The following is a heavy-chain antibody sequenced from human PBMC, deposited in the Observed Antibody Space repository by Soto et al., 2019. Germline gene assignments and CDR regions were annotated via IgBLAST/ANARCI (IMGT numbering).Heavy chain of an antibody. CDR3: ARALQYCSGGSCYST. CDR1: GGTFSSYT. CDR2: IIPILGIA. J-gene: IGHJ4*02. V-gene: IGHV1-69*02. Sequence: QVQLVQSGAEVKKPGSSVKVSCKASGGTFSSYTISWVRQAPGQGLEWMGRIIPILGIANYAQKFQGRVTITADKSTSTAYMELSSLRSEHTAVYYCARALQYCSGGSCYSTWGQGTLVTVSS. D-gene: IGHD2-15*01.